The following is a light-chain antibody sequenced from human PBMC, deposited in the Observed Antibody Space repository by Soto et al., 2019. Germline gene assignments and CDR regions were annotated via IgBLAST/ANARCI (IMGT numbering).Light chain of an antibody. CDR3: QQYKHYSSST. J-gene: IGKJ2*01. Sequence: DIQLTQSPSTLSASVGDRVTITCRASQSISKWLAWYQHKPGKAPNLLIFDASRLHSGVPSRFNASGSGTEFTLTIDGLQPDDFATYYCQQYKHYSSSTFGQGTKLES. CDR1: QSISKW. CDR2: DAS. V-gene: IGKV1-5*01.